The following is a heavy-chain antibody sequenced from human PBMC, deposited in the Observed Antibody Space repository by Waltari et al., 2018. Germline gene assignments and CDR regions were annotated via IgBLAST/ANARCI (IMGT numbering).Heavy chain of an antibody. CDR1: GGSFSGSY. V-gene: IGHV4-34*01. CDR3: AKNREVEPSRKSFFDYWGDAFDI. D-gene: IGHD3-9*01. J-gene: IGHJ3*02. Sequence: QVQLHQWGAGLLKPSETLSLTCVVYGGSFSGSYWSWIRQPPGKGLEWIGEISDDGFTNYSPLFKSRLTISVDASKNQFSLRLNSVTAADTAVYYCAKNREVEPSRKSFFDYWGDAFDIWGQGTMVTVSS. CDR2: ISDDGFT.